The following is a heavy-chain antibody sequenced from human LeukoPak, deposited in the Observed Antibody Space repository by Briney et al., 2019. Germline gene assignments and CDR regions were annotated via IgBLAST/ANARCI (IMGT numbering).Heavy chain of an antibody. D-gene: IGHD2-15*01. CDR2: VYTSGST. Sequence: SETLSLTCTVSGGSISSYYWSWLRQPAGKGLEWIGRVYTSGSTNHHPSLKSRVNMSVDTSKKQFSLKLSSVTAADTAVYDCARGNILCSGGSCSTNIDYWGQGTLVTVSS. CDR3: ARGNILCSGGSCSTNIDY. V-gene: IGHV4-4*07. J-gene: IGHJ4*02. CDR1: GGSISSYY.